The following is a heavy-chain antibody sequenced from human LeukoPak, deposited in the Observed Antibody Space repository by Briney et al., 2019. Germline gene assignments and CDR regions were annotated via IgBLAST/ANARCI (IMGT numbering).Heavy chain of an antibody. CDR2: ISSSSSYI. V-gene: IGHV3-21*01. CDR1: GFTFSSYS. Sequence: GGSLRLSCAASGFTFSSYSMNWVRQAPGKGLEWVSSISSSSSYIYYADSVKGRLTISRDNAKNSLYLQMNSLRAEDTAVYYCASLLYCSGGSCPFDYWGQGTLVTVSS. J-gene: IGHJ4*02. D-gene: IGHD2-15*01. CDR3: ASLLYCSGGSCPFDY.